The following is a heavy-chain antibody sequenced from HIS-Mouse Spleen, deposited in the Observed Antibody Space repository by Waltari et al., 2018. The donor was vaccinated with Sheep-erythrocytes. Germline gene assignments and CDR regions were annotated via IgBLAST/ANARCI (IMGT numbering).Heavy chain of an antibody. CDR2: IWGSGRSK. Sequence: EVQLLESGGGLVQPGGSLRLSCAASGFTFSSYAMSWVRQAPGKGLEWVSAIWGSGRSKYYAESVKGRFTISRDNSKNTLYLQMNSLRAEDTAVYYCAKEYPGGSSTSCYGDYWGQGTLVTVSS. D-gene: IGHD2-2*01. J-gene: IGHJ4*02. V-gene: IGHV3-23*01. CDR1: GFTFSSYA. CDR3: AKEYPGGSSTSCYGDY.